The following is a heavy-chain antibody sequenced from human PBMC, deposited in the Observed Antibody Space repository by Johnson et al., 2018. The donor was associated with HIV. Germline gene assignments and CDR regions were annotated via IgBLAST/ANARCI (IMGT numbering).Heavy chain of an antibody. V-gene: IGHV3-7*05. CDR3: ARDRIQLWSARDAFDI. CDR2: IKQDGSET. Sequence: VQLMESGGGLVQPGGSLRLSCAASPFTFTRYWMTWVRQAPGKGLEWVANIKQDGSETDYVESVKGRFTISRDNHKNSLDLHMNSLRADDTAVYYCARDRIQLWSARDAFDIWGQGTMVTVSS. D-gene: IGHD5-18*01. J-gene: IGHJ3*02. CDR1: PFTFTRYW.